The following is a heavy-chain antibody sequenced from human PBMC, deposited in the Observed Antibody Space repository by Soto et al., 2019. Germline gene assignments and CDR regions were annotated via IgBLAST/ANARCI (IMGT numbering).Heavy chain of an antibody. D-gene: IGHD3-10*01. CDR3: ARETGAPYYYGMDV. CDR2: IYPGDSDT. V-gene: IGHV5-51*01. Sequence: GESLKISCKTSGYNFPNFWIGWVRQVPGKGLEWMGVIYPGDSDTRYSPSFQGQVTISADKSTSTAYLQWNSLEASDSAIYYCARETGAPYYYGMDVWGQGTTVTVSS. J-gene: IGHJ6*02. CDR1: GYNFPNFW.